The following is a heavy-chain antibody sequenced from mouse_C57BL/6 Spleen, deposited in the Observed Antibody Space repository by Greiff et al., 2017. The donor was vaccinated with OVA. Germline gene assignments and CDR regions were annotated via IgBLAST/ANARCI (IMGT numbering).Heavy chain of an antibody. J-gene: IGHJ4*01. CDR1: GYAFSSSW. Sequence: QVQLQQSGPELVKPGASVKISCKASGYAFSSSWVNWVKQRPGKGLEWIGRIYPGDGDTNYNGKFKGKATLTADKSSSTAYMQLSSLTSEDSAVYFCARGTTVVARNYAMDYWGQGTSVTVSS. CDR3: ARGTTVVARNYAMDY. D-gene: IGHD1-1*01. V-gene: IGHV1-82*01. CDR2: IYPGDGDT.